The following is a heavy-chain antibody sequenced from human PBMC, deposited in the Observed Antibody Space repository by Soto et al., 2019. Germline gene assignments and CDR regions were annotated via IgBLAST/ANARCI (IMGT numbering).Heavy chain of an antibody. CDR3: ARDRCYDGTCYSASDS. CDR1: GFSFSTYN. V-gene: IGHV3-48*02. Sequence: GGSLRLSCAASGFSFSTYNMDWVRQAPGKGPEWIAYISTTSFTIYYADSVKGRFTISRDNDRNSLYLEMNSLRDEDTAVYYCARDRCYDGTCYSASDSWGQGTLVTV. CDR2: ISTTSFTI. D-gene: IGHD2-15*01. J-gene: IGHJ5*01.